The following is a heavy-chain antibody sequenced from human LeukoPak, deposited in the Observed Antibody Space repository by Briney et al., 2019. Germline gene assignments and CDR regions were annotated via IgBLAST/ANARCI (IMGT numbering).Heavy chain of an antibody. V-gene: IGHV1-8*01. CDR3: AGKPADYYGSYVVDDAFDI. Sequence: ASVKGSCKASGYTFTSYNINWVRQTTGQGLEWMGWMNPNNGNTGYSQKFQGRLSMTRNTSINTAHMELSSLRSEATAVYFFAGKPADYYGSYVVDDAFDIWGQGTMVTVSS. CDR2: MNPNNGNT. CDR1: GYTFTSYN. J-gene: IGHJ3*02. D-gene: IGHD3-22*01.